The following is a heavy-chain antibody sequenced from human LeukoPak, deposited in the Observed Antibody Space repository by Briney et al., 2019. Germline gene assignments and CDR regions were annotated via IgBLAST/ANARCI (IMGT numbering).Heavy chain of an antibody. J-gene: IGHJ4*02. CDR2: ISASGDST. D-gene: IGHD3-22*01. CDR3: AKDHSTGYYYFDY. CDR1: TFTFSNYA. Sequence: GGSLRLSCAASTFTFSNYAMSWVRQAPGKGLEWVSGISASGDSTYYADSVKGRFTISRDNSKNTLYLQMNSLRAEDTAVYYCAKDHSTGYYYFDYWGQGTLVTASS. V-gene: IGHV3-23*01.